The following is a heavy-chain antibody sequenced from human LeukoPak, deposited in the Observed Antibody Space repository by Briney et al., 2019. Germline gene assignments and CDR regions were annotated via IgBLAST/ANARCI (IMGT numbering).Heavy chain of an antibody. V-gene: IGHV3-64D*06. CDR3: VRGYSFGPYGMDV. Sequence: GGSLRLSCSASGFTFSSYAMHWVRQAPGKGLEYVSAISSNGGSTYYADSVKGRFTISRDNSKSTLYLQMSSLRAEDTAVYFCVRGYSFGPYGMDVWGQGTTVTVSS. CDR2: ISSNGGST. D-gene: IGHD2-15*01. CDR1: GFTFSSYA. J-gene: IGHJ6*02.